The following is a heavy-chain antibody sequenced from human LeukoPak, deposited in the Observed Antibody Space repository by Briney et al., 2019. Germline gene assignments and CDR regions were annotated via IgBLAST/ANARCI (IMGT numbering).Heavy chain of an antibody. D-gene: IGHD5-18*01. CDR3: ASVDTAMVRGGYFDY. J-gene: IGHJ4*02. CDR1: GYSFTSYW. Sequence: GESLKISCKGSGYSFTSYWIGWVRQMPGKGLEWMGIIYPGDSDTRYSPSFRGQVTISADKSISTAYLQWSSLKASDTAMYYCASVDTAMVRGGYFDYWGQGTLVTVSS. CDR2: IYPGDSDT. V-gene: IGHV5-51*01.